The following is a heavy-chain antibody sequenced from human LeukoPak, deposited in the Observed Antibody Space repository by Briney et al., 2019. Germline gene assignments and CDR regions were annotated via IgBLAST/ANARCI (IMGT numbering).Heavy chain of an antibody. CDR3: ARAPRLGANKFDY. CDR2: INWNGGST. D-gene: IGHD1-26*01. J-gene: IGHJ4*02. CDR1: GFTFDDYG. Sequence: PGGSLRLSCAASGFTFDDYGMSWVRQAPGKGLEWVSGINWNGGSTGYVDSVKGRFTISRDNAKNSLHLQMNSLRAEDTALYYCARAPRLGANKFDYWGQGTLVTVSS. V-gene: IGHV3-20*04.